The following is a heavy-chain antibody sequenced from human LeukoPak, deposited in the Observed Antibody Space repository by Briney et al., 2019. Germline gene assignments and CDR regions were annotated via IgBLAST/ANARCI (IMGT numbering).Heavy chain of an antibody. CDR3: ARVRDVYNHVFEN. CDR1: GFTFSDYY. J-gene: IGHJ4*02. Sequence: GGSLRLSCAASGFTFSDYYMSWIRQAPGKGLEWVSYISSSSSYTNYADSVKGRFTIFRDISKNTLHLQMNNLRVDDTAVYYCARVRDVYNHVFENWGQGTLVTVS. CDR2: ISSSSSYT. D-gene: IGHD5-24*01. V-gene: IGHV3-11*05.